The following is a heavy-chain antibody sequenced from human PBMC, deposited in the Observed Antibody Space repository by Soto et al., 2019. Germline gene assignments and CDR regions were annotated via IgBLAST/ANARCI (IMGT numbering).Heavy chain of an antibody. D-gene: IGHD5-12*01. CDR2: ISRSASTT. CDR3: ATPRGYSCYDFDY. Sequence: GGSLRLSCAASGFTFSDYYMSWIRQAPGKGLEWVSYISRSASTTYYADSVKGRFTISRDDAKNSLYLQMNSLRAEDTAVYYCATPRGYSCYDFDYWGSGTLVTVSS. CDR1: GFTFSDYY. J-gene: IGHJ4*02. V-gene: IGHV3-11*01.